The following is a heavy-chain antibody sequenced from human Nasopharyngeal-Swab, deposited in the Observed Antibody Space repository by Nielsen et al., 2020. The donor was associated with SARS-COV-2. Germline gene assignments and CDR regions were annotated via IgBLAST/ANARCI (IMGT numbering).Heavy chain of an antibody. V-gene: IGHV4-39*07. CDR2: IYYSGST. D-gene: IGHD6-13*01. CDR1: GGSISSSSDY. Sequence: SETLSRNCTVSGGSISSSSDYWGWIRQPPGKGLEWIGSIYYSGSTYYNPSLKSRVTISVDTSKNQFSLKLSSVTAADTAVYYCVGSSWYGDYYYYYGMDVWGHGTTVTVSS. J-gene: IGHJ6*02. CDR3: VGSSWYGDYYYYYGMDV.